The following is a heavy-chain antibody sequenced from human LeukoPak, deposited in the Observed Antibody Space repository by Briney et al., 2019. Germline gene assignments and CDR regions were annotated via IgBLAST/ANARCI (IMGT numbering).Heavy chain of an antibody. Sequence: GASVKVSCKASGYTFTDYYMHWVRQAPGQGLEWMGWINPNSGGTNYAQNFQGRVTMSRDTSISTAYMELSRLISDDTAVYYCARDVSVAARPGYWGQGTLVTVSS. CDR3: ARDVSVAARPGY. J-gene: IGHJ4*02. V-gene: IGHV1-2*02. CDR2: INPNSGGT. CDR1: GYTFTDYY. D-gene: IGHD6-6*01.